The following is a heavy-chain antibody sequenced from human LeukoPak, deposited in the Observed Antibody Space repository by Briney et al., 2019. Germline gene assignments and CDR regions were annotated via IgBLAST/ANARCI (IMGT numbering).Heavy chain of an antibody. J-gene: IGHJ3*02. Sequence: SETLSLTCTVSGGSISSGDYYWSWIRQHPGKGLEWIGYIYYSGSTYYNPSLKSRISLSVDTSENQFSLKLSSVTAADTAVYYCASQPNTYYYGSGSILGDAFDIWGQGTMVTVSS. V-gene: IGHV4-31*03. CDR3: ASQPNTYYYGSGSILGDAFDI. D-gene: IGHD3-10*01. CDR1: GGSISSGDYY. CDR2: IYYSGST.